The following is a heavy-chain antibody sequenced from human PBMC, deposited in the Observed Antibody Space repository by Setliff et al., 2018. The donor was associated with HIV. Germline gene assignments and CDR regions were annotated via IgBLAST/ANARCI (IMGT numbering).Heavy chain of an antibody. CDR3: AKVYCGGDCYSGPDY. CDR2: IWYDDTNK. V-gene: IGHV3-33*03. J-gene: IGHJ4*02. Sequence: GGSLRLSCAASGFTFNNYGIHWVRQAPGKGLEWVAVIWYDDTNKYYADSVRGRFTISRDKSKSTVYLQMNSLRTDDTAVYYYAKVYCGGDCYSGPDYWGQGTLVTVS. D-gene: IGHD2-21*02. CDR1: GFTFNNYG.